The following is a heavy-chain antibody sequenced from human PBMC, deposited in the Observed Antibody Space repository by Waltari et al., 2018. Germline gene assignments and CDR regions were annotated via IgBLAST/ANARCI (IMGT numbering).Heavy chain of an antibody. CDR1: GGSISSSSYY. CDR3: ARDKGQLVANHWFDP. J-gene: IGHJ5*02. Sequence: QLQLQESGPGLVKPSETLSLTCTVSGGSISSSSYYWGWIRQPPGKGLEWIGSIYYSGSTYYNPSLKSRVTISVDTSKNQFSRKLSSVTAADTAVYYCARDKGQLVANHWFDPWGQGTLVTVSS. CDR2: IYYSGST. V-gene: IGHV4-39*07. D-gene: IGHD6-13*01.